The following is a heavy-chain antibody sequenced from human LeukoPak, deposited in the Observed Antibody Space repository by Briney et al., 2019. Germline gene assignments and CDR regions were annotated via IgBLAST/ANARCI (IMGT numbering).Heavy chain of an antibody. J-gene: IGHJ4*02. V-gene: IGHV4-34*01. D-gene: IGHD6-13*01. CDR3: ARSLYSSSWYYFDH. CDR2: INHSGST. CDR1: GGSFSGYY. Sequence: SETLSLTCAVYGGSFSGYYWSWIRQPPGKGLEWIGEINHSGSTNYNPSLESRVTISVDTSKNQFSLKLSSVTAADTAVYYCARSLYSSSWYYFDHWGQGTLVTVSS.